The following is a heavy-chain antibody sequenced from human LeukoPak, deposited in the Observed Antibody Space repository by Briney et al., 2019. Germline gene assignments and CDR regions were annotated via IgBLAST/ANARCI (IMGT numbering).Heavy chain of an antibody. CDR2: ISRSANII. CDR1: GFTFSDYY. V-gene: IGHV3-11*01. CDR3: ARDRLDGRSFLDY. D-gene: IGHD3-9*01. J-gene: IGHJ4*02. Sequence: GGSLRLSCAASGFTFSDYYMNWIGQAPGKGLEWVSYISRSANIIYYADSVMGRFTISRDNAKKSLYLQMNSLRAEDTAVYYCARDRLDGRSFLDYWGQGTLVTVSS.